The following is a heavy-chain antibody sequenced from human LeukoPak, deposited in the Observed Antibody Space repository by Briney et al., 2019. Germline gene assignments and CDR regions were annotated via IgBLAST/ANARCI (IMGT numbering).Heavy chain of an antibody. CDR3: ARDKENPYSSSYIDY. Sequence: GGSLRLSCAASGFTFSTYAMSWVRQAPGKGLEWVSGISGSGGSTYYADSVKGRFTISRDNSKNTLYLQMNSLRAEDTAVYYCARDKENPYSSSYIDYWGQGTLVTVSS. CDR2: ISGSGGST. D-gene: IGHD6-13*01. J-gene: IGHJ4*02. V-gene: IGHV3-23*01. CDR1: GFTFSTYA.